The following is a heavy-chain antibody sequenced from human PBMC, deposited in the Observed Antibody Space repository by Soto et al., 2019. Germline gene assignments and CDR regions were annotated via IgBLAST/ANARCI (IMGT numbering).Heavy chain of an antibody. CDR2: IDHSGST. CDR1: GGSFSGYF. V-gene: IGHV4-34*01. J-gene: IGHJ5*02. Sequence: SETLSLTCAVYGGSFSGYFWSWIRQPPGKGLEWIGEIDHSGSTNYNPSLKSRVTLSLDKSKNQFSLKLTSVTAADTAVYFCAREQICNVVKCSNWFDPWGQGTLVTVSS. D-gene: IGHD2-8*01. CDR3: AREQICNVVKCSNWFDP.